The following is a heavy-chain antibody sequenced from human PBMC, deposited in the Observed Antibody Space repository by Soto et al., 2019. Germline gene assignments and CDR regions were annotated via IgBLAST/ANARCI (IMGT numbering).Heavy chain of an antibody. CDR1: GFTFSSYG. D-gene: IGHD3-3*01. J-gene: IGHJ3*02. Sequence: QVQLVESGGGVVQPGRSLRLSCAASGFTFSSYGMHWVRQAPGKGLEWVAVISYDGSNKYYADSVKGRFTISRDNSKNTLYLQINSLRAEDTAVYYCAKDFPNTNFWSGYDYAFDIWGQGTMVTVSS. CDR2: ISYDGSNK. CDR3: AKDFPNTNFWSGYDYAFDI. V-gene: IGHV3-30*18.